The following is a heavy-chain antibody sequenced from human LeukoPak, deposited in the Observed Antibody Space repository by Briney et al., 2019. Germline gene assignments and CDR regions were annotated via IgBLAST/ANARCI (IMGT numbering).Heavy chain of an antibody. CDR2: ISSSGSTI. J-gene: IGHJ4*02. CDR3: ARDSYYYDSSGYYPVLGFDY. CDR1: GFTFSNAW. D-gene: IGHD3-22*01. Sequence: GGSLRLSCAASGFTFSNAWMSWVRQAPGKGLEWVSYISSSGSTIYYADSVKGRLTISRDNAKNSLYLQMNSLRAEDTAVYYCARDSYYYDSSGYYPVLGFDYWGQGTLVTVSS. V-gene: IGHV3-11*04.